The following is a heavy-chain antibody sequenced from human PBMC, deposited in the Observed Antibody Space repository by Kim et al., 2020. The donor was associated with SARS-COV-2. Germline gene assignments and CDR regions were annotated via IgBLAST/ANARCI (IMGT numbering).Heavy chain of an antibody. CDR2: ISSSSSYI. Sequence: GGSLRLSCAASGFTFSSYSMNWVRQAPGKGLEWVSSISSSSSYIYYADSVKGRFTISRDNAKNSLSLQMNSLRAEDTAVYYCARDDWATTVTTSDYWGQGTLVTVSS. V-gene: IGHV3-21*01. D-gene: IGHD4-17*01. J-gene: IGHJ4*02. CDR1: GFTFSSYS. CDR3: ARDDWATTVTTSDY.